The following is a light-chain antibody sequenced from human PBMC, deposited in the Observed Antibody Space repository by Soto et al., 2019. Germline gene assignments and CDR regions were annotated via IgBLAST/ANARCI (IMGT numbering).Light chain of an antibody. Sequence: DIQMTQSPSTLSASVGDRVTITCRASQSISSWLAWYQQKPGKAPKLLIYKASSLESGVPSRFSGSRSGTEFTLTISSLQPDDFATYYCQQYNSYLFGQGTRLEIK. CDR1: QSISSW. CDR3: QQYNSYL. J-gene: IGKJ5*01. V-gene: IGKV1-5*03. CDR2: KAS.